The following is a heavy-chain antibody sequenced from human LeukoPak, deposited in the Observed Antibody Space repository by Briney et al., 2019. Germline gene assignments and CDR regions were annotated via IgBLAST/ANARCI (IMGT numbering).Heavy chain of an antibody. CDR1: GDSVSSDSAG. CDR3: ARGGGAQDF. V-gene: IGHV6-1*01. CDR2: TYYRSKWYN. Sequence: SQTLSLTCAISGDSVSSDSAGWSWIRQSPSRGLEWLGRTYYRSKWYNDYAVSVKSRIIINPDTSKNQFSLQLNSVTPEDTAVYYCARGGGAQDFWGQGILVTVSS. J-gene: IGHJ4*02. D-gene: IGHD1-26*01.